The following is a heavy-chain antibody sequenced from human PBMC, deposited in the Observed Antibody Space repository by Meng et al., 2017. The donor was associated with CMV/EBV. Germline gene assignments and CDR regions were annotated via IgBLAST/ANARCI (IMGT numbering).Heavy chain of an antibody. Sequence: QNPLKVSGPAFATPLLPDALHGTLAGFSVSTSGVDMGWFRQPPGKALEWLGIIYWDDDQHCGPSLQSRLTITKDTSKNQVVLTMTNMDPVDTATYYCAHRLASAGWLQLPFDYWGQGTLVTVSS. V-gene: IGHV2-5*05. CDR3: AHRLASAGWLQLPFDY. CDR1: GFSVSTSGVD. CDR2: IYWDDDQ. J-gene: IGHJ4*02. D-gene: IGHD5-24*01.